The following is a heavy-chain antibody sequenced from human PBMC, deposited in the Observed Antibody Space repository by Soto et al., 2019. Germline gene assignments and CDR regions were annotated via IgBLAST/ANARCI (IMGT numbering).Heavy chain of an antibody. Sequence: ASGKDSWKASGFTFASSAVRWVRKASGQRLEWIGWIVVGSGNTNYAQKFQERVTITRDMSTSTAYMELSSLRSEDTAVYYCAADHYYDSSGKTGYDYWGQGTLVTVSS. J-gene: IGHJ4*02. CDR1: GFTFASSA. CDR3: AADHYYDSSGKTGYDY. CDR2: IVVGSGNT. D-gene: IGHD3-22*01. V-gene: IGHV1-58*01.